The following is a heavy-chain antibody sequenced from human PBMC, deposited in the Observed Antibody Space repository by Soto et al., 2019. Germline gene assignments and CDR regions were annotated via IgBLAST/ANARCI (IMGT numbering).Heavy chain of an antibody. CDR1: GGTFSSYA. CDR2: IIPIFGTA. CDR3: ARDHRDVFNWFDP. Sequence: GASLKVSCKASGGTFSSYAISWVRQAPGQGLEWMGGIIPIFGTANYAQKFQGRVTITADESTSTAYMELSSLRSEDTAVYYCARDHRDVFNWFDPWGQGTLVTVSS. J-gene: IGHJ5*02. D-gene: IGHD3-16*01. V-gene: IGHV1-69*13.